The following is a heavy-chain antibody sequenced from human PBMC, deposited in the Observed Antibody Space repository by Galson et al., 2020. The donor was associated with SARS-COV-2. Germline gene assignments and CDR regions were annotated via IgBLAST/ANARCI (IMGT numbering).Heavy chain of an antibody. CDR3: ARVTYYYNSSGQRSYALDI. J-gene: IGHJ3*02. D-gene: IGHD3-22*01. CDR1: GDSLSSWS. V-gene: IGHV4-59*01. CDR2: LFESGST. Sequence: ASETLSLTCTVSGDSLSSWSWTWIRQPPGKGLQWIGDLFESGSTNSNPSLWGRATISADTSKSHFSLKLSSVTAADTAVYYCARVTYYYNSSGQRSYALDIWGQGTKVRVSS.